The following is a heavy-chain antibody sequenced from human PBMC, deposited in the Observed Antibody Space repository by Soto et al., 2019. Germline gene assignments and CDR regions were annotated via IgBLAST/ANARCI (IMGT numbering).Heavy chain of an antibody. CDR2: IIPIFGTA. CDR3: ARGEPNYCSSTSCFLGYNWFGP. V-gene: IGHV1-69*13. Sequence: GASVKVSCKASGGTFSSYAISWVRQAPGQGLEWMGGIIPIFGTANYAQKFQGRVTITADESTSTAYMELSSLRSEDTAVYYCARGEPNYCSSTSCFLGYNWFGPWGQGTLVTVSS. CDR1: GGTFSSYA. D-gene: IGHD2-2*01. J-gene: IGHJ5*02.